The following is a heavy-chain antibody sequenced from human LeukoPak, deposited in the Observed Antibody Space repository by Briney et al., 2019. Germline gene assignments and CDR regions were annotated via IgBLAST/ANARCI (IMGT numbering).Heavy chain of an antibody. V-gene: IGHV1-69*13. Sequence: SVKVSCKASGYTFTGYYMHWVRQAPGQGLEWMGGIIPIFGTTNYAQKFQGRVTITADESTSTAYMELSSLRSEDTAVYYCARPDVPWGQGTLVTVSS. CDR1: GYTFTGYY. J-gene: IGHJ5*02. CDR3: ARPDVP. CDR2: IIPIFGTT.